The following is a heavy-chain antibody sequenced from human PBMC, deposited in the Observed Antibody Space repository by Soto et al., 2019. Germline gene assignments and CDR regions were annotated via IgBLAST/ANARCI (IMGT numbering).Heavy chain of an antibody. CDR1: GGTFSSYA. CDR2: IIPIFGTA. D-gene: IGHD3-22*01. Sequence: QVQLVQSGAEVKKPGSSVKVSCKASGGTFSSYAISWVRQAPGQGREWMGGIIPIFGTANYAPKFQGRVTITADESTSTAYMELSSLRSEDTAVYYCARDRVPYYDSSGYYNWFDPWGQGTLVTVSS. J-gene: IGHJ5*02. CDR3: ARDRVPYYDSSGYYNWFDP. V-gene: IGHV1-69*01.